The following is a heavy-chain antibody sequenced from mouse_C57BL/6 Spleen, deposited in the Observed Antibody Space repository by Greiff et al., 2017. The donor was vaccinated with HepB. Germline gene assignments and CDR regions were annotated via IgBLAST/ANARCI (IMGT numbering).Heavy chain of an antibody. CDR2: IWTGGGT. J-gene: IGHJ2*01. CDR1: GFSLTSYA. D-gene: IGHD1-1*01. Sequence: VMLVESGPGLVAPSQSLSITCTVSGFSLTSYAISWVRQPPGKGLEWLGVIWTGGGTNYNSALKSRLSISKDNSKSQVFLKMNSLQTDDTARYYCARNRGLYYGSSLDYWGQGTTLTVSS. CDR3: ARNRGLYYGSSLDY. V-gene: IGHV2-9-1*01.